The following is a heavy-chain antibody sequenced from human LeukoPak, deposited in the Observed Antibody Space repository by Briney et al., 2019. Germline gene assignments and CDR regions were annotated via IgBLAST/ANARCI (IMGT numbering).Heavy chain of an antibody. Sequence: SQTLSLTCAISGDSVSSHSATWNWIRQSPSRGLEWLGRTYYRSKWYNDYAVSVKSRITINPDTSKNQFSLQLNSVTPDDTAVYYCARDPYSSGWLDYWGQGTLVTVSS. V-gene: IGHV6-1*01. J-gene: IGHJ4*02. CDR3: ARDPYSSGWLDY. D-gene: IGHD6-19*01. CDR1: GDSVSSHSAT. CDR2: TYYRSKWYN.